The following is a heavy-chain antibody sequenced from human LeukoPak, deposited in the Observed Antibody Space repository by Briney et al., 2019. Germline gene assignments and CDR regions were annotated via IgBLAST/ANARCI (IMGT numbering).Heavy chain of an antibody. D-gene: IGHD5-18*01. V-gene: IGHV4-59*08. CDR1: GTSISSYY. J-gene: IGHJ3*02. CDR2: VTYTGS. CDR3: ARHVDTALIGAFHI. Sequence: SETLSLTCTVSGTSISSYYWSWLRQPPGKGPEWIGYVTYTGSKYNPSLKSRVTITTDRSKKEVSLRLSSVTAANTAMYFCARHVDTALIGAFHIWGQGTMVTVS.